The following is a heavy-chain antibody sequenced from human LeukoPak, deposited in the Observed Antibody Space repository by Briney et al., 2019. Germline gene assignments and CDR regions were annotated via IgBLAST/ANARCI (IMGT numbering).Heavy chain of an antibody. CDR2: IYYSGST. V-gene: IGHV4-59*01. Sequence: SETLSLTCTVSGGSISSYYWSWIRQPPGKGLEWIGYIYYSGSTNYNPSLKSRVTISVDTSKNQFSLKLSSVTAADTAVYYCARGITMIVADSYNWFDPWGQGTLVTVSS. D-gene: IGHD3-22*01. J-gene: IGHJ5*02. CDR3: ARGITMIVADSYNWFDP. CDR1: GGSISSYY.